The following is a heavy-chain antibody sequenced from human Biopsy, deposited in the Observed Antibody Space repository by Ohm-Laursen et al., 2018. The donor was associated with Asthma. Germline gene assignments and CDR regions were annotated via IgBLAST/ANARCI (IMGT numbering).Heavy chain of an antibody. CDR1: RFAFSQGG. J-gene: IGHJ3*02. CDR2: VSSDGRKK. V-gene: IGHV3-30*03. CDR3: ARQSGQDSGYSSAFDI. Sequence: SLRLSCTADRFAFSQGGMHRVRQGQGKGLEWEALVSSDGRKKYYEDSVKGRFTIYRDNSRNRLYLQIDMLTLEDSVVYFCARQSGQDSGYSSAFDIWGQGTRVAVSS. D-gene: IGHD3-22*01.